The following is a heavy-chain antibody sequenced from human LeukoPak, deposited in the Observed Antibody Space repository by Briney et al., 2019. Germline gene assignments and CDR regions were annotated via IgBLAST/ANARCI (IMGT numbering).Heavy chain of an antibody. J-gene: IGHJ3*02. CDR3: AKVVVITTFDAFDI. D-gene: IGHD3-22*01. CDR2: IYSGGST. Sequence: GGSLRLSCAASGFTVSSNYMSWVRQAPGKGLEWVSVIYSGGSTYYADSVKGRFTISRDNSKNTLYLQMNSLRAEDTAVYYCAKVVVITTFDAFDIWGQGTMVTVSS. V-gene: IGHV3-53*01. CDR1: GFTVSSNY.